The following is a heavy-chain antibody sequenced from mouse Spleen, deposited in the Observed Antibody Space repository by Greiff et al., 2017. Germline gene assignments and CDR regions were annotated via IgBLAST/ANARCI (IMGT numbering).Heavy chain of an antibody. CDR2: IYPGNVNT. D-gene: IGHD2-3*01. Sequence: QVQLKESGPELVKPGASVRISCKASGYTFTSYYIHWVKQRPGQGLEWIGWIYPGNVNTKYNEKFKGKATLTADKSSSTAYMQLSSLTSEDSAVYFCARGDGYYFDYWGQGTTLTVSS. V-gene: IGHV1S56*01. CDR3: ARGDGYYFDY. J-gene: IGHJ2*01. CDR1: GYTFTSYY.